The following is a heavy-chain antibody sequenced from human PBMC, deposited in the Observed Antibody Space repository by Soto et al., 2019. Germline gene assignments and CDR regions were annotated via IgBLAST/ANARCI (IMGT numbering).Heavy chain of an antibody. J-gene: IGHJ6*02. Sequence: GGSLRLSCAASGFTFSSYAMSWVRQAPGKGLEWVSAISGSGGSTYYADSVKGRFTISRDNSKNTLYLQMNSLRAEDTAVYYCAKYYDFWSGYLPGYGMDVWGQGTTVTVSS. CDR3: AKYYDFWSGYLPGYGMDV. V-gene: IGHV3-23*01. CDR1: GFTFSSYA. D-gene: IGHD3-3*01. CDR2: ISGSGGST.